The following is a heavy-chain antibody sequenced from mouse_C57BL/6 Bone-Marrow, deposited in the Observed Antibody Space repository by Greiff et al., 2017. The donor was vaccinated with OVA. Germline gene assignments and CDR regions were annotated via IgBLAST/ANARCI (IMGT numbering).Heavy chain of an antibody. V-gene: IGHV1-81*01. CDR2: IYPRSGNT. D-gene: IGHD1-1*01. J-gene: IGHJ4*01. CDR3: ARRGSYYYGSSPFMDY. CDR1: GYTFTSYG. Sequence: VKLQESGAELARPGASVKLSCKASGYTFTSYGISWVKQRTGQGLEWIGEIYPRSGNTYYNEKFKGKATLTADKSSSTAYMELRSLTSEDSAVYFCARRGSYYYGSSPFMDYWGQGTSVTVSS.